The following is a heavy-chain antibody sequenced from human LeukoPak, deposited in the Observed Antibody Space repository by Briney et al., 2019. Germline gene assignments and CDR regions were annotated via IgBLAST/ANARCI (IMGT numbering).Heavy chain of an antibody. V-gene: IGHV3-21*01. Sequence: PGGSLRLSCAASGFTFSRYSINWVRQAPGRGLEWVSSITSSSSYIYYADSVKGRFTISRDNAKNSLYLQMNSLRAEDTAVYYCARTFVVVTAEDAFDIWGRGTMVTVSS. CDR3: ARTFVVVTAEDAFDI. CDR1: GFTFSRYS. D-gene: IGHD2-21*02. J-gene: IGHJ3*02. CDR2: ITSSSSYI.